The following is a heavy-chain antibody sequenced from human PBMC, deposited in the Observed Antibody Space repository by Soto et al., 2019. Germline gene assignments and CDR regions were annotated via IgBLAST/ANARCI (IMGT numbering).Heavy chain of an antibody. J-gene: IGHJ4*02. CDR2: IIPIFGTA. V-gene: IGHV1-69*01. D-gene: IGHD1-26*01. Sequence: QVQLVQSGAEVKKPGSSVKVSCKASGGTFSSYAISWVRQAPGQGLEWMGGIIPIFGTANYAQKFQGRVTLTAVESTSTAYMELSSLRSEHTAVYYCARDGGIVGAGAGFDYWGQGTLVTVSS. CDR3: ARDGGIVGAGAGFDY. CDR1: GGTFSSYA.